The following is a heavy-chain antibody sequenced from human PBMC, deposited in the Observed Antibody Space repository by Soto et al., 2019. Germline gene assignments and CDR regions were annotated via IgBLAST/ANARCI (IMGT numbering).Heavy chain of an antibody. J-gene: IGHJ5*02. CDR2: ISGSGGST. CDR1: GFTFSSYA. V-gene: IGHV3-23*01. D-gene: IGHD3-10*01. CDR3: AKDPRRGSGVSWFDP. Sequence: HLGGSLRLCCAASGFTFSSYAMSWVRQAPGKGLEWVSAISGSGGSTYYADSVKGRFTISRDNSKNTLYLQMNSLRAEDTAVYCCAKDPRRGSGVSWFDPWGQGTLVTVSS.